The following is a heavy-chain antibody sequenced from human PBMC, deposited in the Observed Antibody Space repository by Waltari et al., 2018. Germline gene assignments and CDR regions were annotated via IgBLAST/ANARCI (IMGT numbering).Heavy chain of an antibody. CDR2: IYHSGST. D-gene: IGHD2-15*01. V-gene: IGHV4-30-2*01. J-gene: IGHJ5*02. Sequence: QLQLQESGSGLVKPSQTLSLTCAVSGGSISSGGYSWSWIRQPPGKGLEWIGYIYHSGSTYYNPSLKSRVTISVDRSKNQFSLKLSSVTAADTAVYYCARGGYCSGGSCYSHWFDPWGQGTLVTVSS. CDR3: ARGGYCSGGSCYSHWFDP. CDR1: GGSISSGGYS.